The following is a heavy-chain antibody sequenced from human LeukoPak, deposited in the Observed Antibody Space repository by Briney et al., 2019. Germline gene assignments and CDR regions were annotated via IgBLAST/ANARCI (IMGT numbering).Heavy chain of an antibody. V-gene: IGHV3-30*02. CDR1: GFTFSYYG. J-gene: IGHJ6*03. CDR2: VRYDGNDK. CDR3: ARDRTSRFLEWLHYQGPGYYYYMDV. Sequence: GGSLRLSCAASGFTFSYYGMHWVRQAPGKGLEWVAFVRYDGNDKFYAESVKGRFTISRDNAKNSLYLQMNSLRAEDTAVYYCARDRTSRFLEWLHYQGPGYYYYMDVWGKGTTVTVSS. D-gene: IGHD3-3*01.